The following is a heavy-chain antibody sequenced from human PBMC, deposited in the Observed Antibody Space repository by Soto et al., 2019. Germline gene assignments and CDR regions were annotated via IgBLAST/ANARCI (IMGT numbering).Heavy chain of an antibody. D-gene: IGHD2-2*02. CDR1: GFTFSSYG. CDR2: ISYDGSNK. CDR3: AKTLVGVPAAIDYYYGMDV. J-gene: IGHJ6*02. V-gene: IGHV3-30*18. Sequence: QVQLVESGGGVVQPGRSLRLSCAASGFTFSSYGMHWVRQAPGTGLEWVDVISYDGSNKYYADSVKGRFTISRDNSKNTLYLQMNSLRAEDTAVYYGAKTLVGVPAAIDYYYGMDVWGQGTTVTVSS.